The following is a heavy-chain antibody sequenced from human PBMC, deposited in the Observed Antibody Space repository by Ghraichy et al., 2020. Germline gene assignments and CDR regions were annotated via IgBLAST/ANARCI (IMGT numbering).Heavy chain of an antibody. D-gene: IGHD1-26*01. CDR1: GYTFIVYY. J-gene: IGHJ4*02. Sequence: ASVKVSCKASGYTFIVYYMHWVRQAPGQGLEWMRWINPNSGDTNYAQKFQGRVTMTRDTSISTAYMELSRLRSDDTAVYYCARTWRLLVGPFDYWGQGTLVTVSS. CDR3: ARTWRLLVGPFDY. CDR2: INPNSGDT. V-gene: IGHV1-2*02.